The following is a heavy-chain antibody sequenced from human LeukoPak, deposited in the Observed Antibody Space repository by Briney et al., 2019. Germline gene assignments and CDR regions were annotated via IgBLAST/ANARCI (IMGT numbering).Heavy chain of an antibody. CDR2: INPSGGST. Sequence: ASVKVSCKASGYTFTSYYMHWVRQAPGQGLEWMGIINPSGGSTSYAQKFQGRVTMTRNTSTSTVYMELSSLRSEDTAVYYCARGSQGSGLELRRDAISHDYWGQGTLVTVSS. D-gene: IGHD1-7*01. CDR1: GYTFTSYY. CDR3: ARGSQGSGLELRRDAISHDY. J-gene: IGHJ4*02. V-gene: IGHV1-46*01.